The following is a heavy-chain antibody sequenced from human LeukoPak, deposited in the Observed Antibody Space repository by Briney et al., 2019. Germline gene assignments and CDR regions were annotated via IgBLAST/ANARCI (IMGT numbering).Heavy chain of an antibody. V-gene: IGHV3-66*01. CDR3: ARDKMYCSGGSCYGENWFDP. D-gene: IGHD2-15*01. CDR1: GFTVSSNY. J-gene: IGHJ5*02. CDR2: IYSGGST. Sequence: PGGSLRLSCAASGFTVSSNYMSWVRQAPGKGLEWVSVIYSGGSTYYADSVKGRFTISRDNSKNTLYLQMNSLRAEDTAVYYCARDKMYCSGGSCYGENWFDPWGQGTLVTVSS.